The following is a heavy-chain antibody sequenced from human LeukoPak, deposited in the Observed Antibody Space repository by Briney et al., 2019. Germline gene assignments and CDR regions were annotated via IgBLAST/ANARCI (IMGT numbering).Heavy chain of an antibody. CDR3: TLWSTFSYYYYGMDV. J-gene: IGHJ6*02. Sequence: GGSLRLSCAASGFTFSSYAMSWVRQAPGKGLEWVSAISGSGGSTYYADSVKGRFTISRDNSKNTLYPQMNSLKTEDTAVYYCTLWSTFSYYYYGMDVWGQGTTVTVSS. D-gene: IGHD2-8*02. CDR2: ISGSGGST. CDR1: GFTFSSYA. V-gene: IGHV3-23*01.